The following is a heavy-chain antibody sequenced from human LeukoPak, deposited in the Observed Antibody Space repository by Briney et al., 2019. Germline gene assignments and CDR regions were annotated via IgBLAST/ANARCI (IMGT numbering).Heavy chain of an antibody. CDR1: GGSISSHY. CDR3: ARGGAYYDSSGYYDYYYYMDV. CDR2: IYYSGST. J-gene: IGHJ6*03. D-gene: IGHD3-22*01. V-gene: IGHV4-59*11. Sequence: SETLSLTCTVSGGSISSHYWSWIRHPPGKGLEWIGYIYYSGSTNYNPSLKSRVTISVDTSKNQFSLKLSSVTAADTAVYYCARGGAYYDSSGYYDYYYYMDVWGKGTTVTVSS.